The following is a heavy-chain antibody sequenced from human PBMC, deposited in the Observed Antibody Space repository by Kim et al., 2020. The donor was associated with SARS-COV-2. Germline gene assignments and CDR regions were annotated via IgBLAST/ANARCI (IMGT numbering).Heavy chain of an antibody. V-gene: IGHV3-74*01. CDR3: GRDSGNYYSSGIDY. Sequence: GGSLRLSCAASGFTFSNYWMHWVRQAPGKGLEWVSRIYSDGTTTSDADSVKGRFIISRDNAKNTVFMVMNSLRTEDTGVYFCGRDSGNYYSSGIDYWGQGTLVTVSS. CDR2: IYSDGTTT. J-gene: IGHJ4*02. CDR1: GFTFSNYW. D-gene: IGHD3-10*01.